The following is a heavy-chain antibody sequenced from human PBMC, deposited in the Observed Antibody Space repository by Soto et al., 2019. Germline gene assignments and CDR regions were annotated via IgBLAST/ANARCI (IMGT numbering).Heavy chain of an antibody. D-gene: IGHD6-13*01. CDR1: GGSISSSSYY. CDR3: ARLVGIAAAVP. Sequence: KPSETLSLTCTVSGGSISSSSYYWGWIRQPPGKGLEWIGSIYYSGSTYYNPSLKSRVTISVDTSKNQFSLKLSSVTAADTAVYYCARLVGIAAAVPWGQGTLVTVS. V-gene: IGHV4-39*01. J-gene: IGHJ4*02. CDR2: IYYSGST.